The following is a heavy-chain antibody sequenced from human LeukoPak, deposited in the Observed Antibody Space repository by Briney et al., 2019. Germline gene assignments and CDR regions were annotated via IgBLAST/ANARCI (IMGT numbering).Heavy chain of an antibody. CDR1: GFTFSSYS. Sequence: PGGSLRLSCAASGFTFSSYSMNWVRQAPGKGLEWVSSISSSSSCIYYADSVKGRFTISRDNARNSLYLQMNSLRAEDTAVYYCARDRWLQSEDYYMDVWGKGTTVTISS. J-gene: IGHJ6*03. CDR2: ISSSSSCI. CDR3: ARDRWLQSEDYYMDV. D-gene: IGHD5-24*01. V-gene: IGHV3-21*01.